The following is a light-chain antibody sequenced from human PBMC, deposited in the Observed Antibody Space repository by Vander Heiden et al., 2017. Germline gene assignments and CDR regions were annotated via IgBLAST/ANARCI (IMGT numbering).Light chain of an antibody. V-gene: IGLV2-23*02. Sequence: HSALTQPAAVSGSPGQSITISCTGSSSDIGGFSFVSWYQHHPDKAPRLLIYEVTKRPSGVSDRFSGSKSGNNASLTISGLQAEDEADYHCCSYSGSDTWVFGGGTKLTVL. CDR2: EVT. CDR3: CSYSGSDTWV. CDR1: SSDIGGFSF. J-gene: IGLJ3*02.